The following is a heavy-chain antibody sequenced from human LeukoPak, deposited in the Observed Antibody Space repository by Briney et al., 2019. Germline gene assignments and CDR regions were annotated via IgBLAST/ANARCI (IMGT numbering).Heavy chain of an antibody. CDR2: IRYDGSNK. CDR1: GFTFSSYG. V-gene: IGHV3-30*02. J-gene: IGHJ4*02. D-gene: IGHD1-14*01. CDR3: AKGGARYNLIPALDY. Sequence: GRSLRLSCAASGFTFSSYGMHWVRQAPGKGLEWVAFIRYDGSNKYYADSVKGRFTISRDNSKNTLYLQMNSLRAEDTAVYYCAKGGARYNLIPALDYWGQGTLVTVSS.